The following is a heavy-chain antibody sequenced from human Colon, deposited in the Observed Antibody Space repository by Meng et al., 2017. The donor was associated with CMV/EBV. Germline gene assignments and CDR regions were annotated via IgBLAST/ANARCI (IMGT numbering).Heavy chain of an antibody. J-gene: IGHJ5*02. CDR1: GFTFSSYE. D-gene: IGHD6-13*01. CDR2: IYYSGST. CDR3: ASSSDNWFDP. Sequence: GSLRLSCAASGFTFSSYEMNWVRQAPGKGLEWVGYIYYSGSTNYNPSLKSRVTISVDTSKNQFSLKLSSVTAADTAVYYCASSSDNWFDPWGQGTLVTVSS. V-gene: IGHV4-59*01.